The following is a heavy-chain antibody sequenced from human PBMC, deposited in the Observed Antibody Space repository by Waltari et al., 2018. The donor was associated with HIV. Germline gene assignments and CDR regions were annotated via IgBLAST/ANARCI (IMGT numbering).Heavy chain of an antibody. CDR1: GGSISGCQYY. CDR3: ARAPRSMVSSL. CDR2: IYSSGDT. Sequence: QVQLQESGPGLVKPSQTLSLTCTVSGGSISGCQYYWNWIRQPGGKGLEWIGRIYSSGDTNYHPSLKSRVTISLDASNNQFFLKLASVTAADTAIYYCARAPRSMVSSLWGQGTLVTVSS. J-gene: IGHJ4*02. V-gene: IGHV4-61*02. D-gene: IGHD3-10*01.